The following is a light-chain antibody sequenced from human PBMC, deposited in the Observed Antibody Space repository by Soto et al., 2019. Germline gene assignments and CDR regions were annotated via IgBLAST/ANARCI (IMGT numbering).Light chain of an antibody. CDR1: QGSSTY. CDR3: QQLKSYPIT. J-gene: IGKJ5*01. CDR2: AAS. V-gene: IGKV1-9*01. Sequence: DIQLTQSPSFLSASVGDRVTITCRASQGSSTYLGWYQQKPGKAPNLLIYAASTLQDGVPSRFSGSGSGTEFTHTISSLQPEDFATYYCQQLKSYPITFGQGTRLEIK.